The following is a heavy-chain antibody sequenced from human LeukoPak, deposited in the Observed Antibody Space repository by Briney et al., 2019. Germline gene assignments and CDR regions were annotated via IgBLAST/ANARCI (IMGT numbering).Heavy chain of an antibody. V-gene: IGHV4-30-2*01. CDR2: IYHSGST. CDR1: GGSISSGGYS. Sequence: SQTLSLTCAVSGGSISSGGYSWSWIRQPPGKGLEWLGYIYHSGSTYYNPSLKSRVTISVDRSKNQFSLKLSSVTAADTAVYYCARGRGTVTTGGLCWFDPWGQGTLVTVSS. J-gene: IGHJ5*02. CDR3: ARGRGTVTTGGLCWFDP. D-gene: IGHD4-17*01.